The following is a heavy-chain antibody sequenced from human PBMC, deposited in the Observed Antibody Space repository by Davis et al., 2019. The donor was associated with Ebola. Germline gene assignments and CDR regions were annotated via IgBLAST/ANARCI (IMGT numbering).Heavy chain of an antibody. V-gene: IGHV1-8*01. CDR3: ARGSGSHFPFDF. D-gene: IGHD1-26*01. Sequence: ASVKVSCKASGYTFTDYDINWVRQATGQGLEWMGWMNPNSGNTGFAQKFQGRVTMTRTTSISTAYMELSSLGSEDTAVYYCARGSGSHFPFDFWGQGTLVTVSS. J-gene: IGHJ4*02. CDR1: GYTFTDYD. CDR2: MNPNSGNT.